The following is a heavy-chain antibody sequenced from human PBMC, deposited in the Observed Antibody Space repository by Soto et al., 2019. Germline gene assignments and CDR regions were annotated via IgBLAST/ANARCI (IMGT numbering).Heavy chain of an antibody. CDR1: GYSFTSYW. J-gene: IGHJ4*02. D-gene: IGHD3-10*01. CDR3: ATLRVGFGELLTY. V-gene: IGHV5-10-1*01. Sequence: PGDSLKICCKGSGYSFTSYWISWVRQMPGKGLEWMGRIDPSDSYTNYSPSFQGHVTISADKSISTAYLQWSSLKASDTAMYYCATLRVGFGELLTYWGQGTLVTVSS. CDR2: IDPSDSYT.